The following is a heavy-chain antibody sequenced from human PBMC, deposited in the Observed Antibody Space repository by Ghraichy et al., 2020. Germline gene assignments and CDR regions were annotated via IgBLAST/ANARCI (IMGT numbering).Heavy chain of an antibody. CDR1: GFTFSRYA. CDR3: AKSGENAVVVAATQGFDY. V-gene: IGHV3-23*01. J-gene: IGHJ4*02. Sequence: GGSLRLSCAASGFTFSRYAMSWVRQAPGKGLEWVSAISGSGGSTYYADSVKGRFTISRDNSKNTLYLQMNSLRAEDTAVYYCAKSGENAVVVAATQGFDYWGQGTLVTVSS. D-gene: IGHD2-15*01. CDR2: ISGSGGST.